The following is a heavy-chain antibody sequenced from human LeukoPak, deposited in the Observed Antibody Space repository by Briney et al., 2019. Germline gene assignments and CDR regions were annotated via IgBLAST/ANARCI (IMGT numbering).Heavy chain of an antibody. J-gene: IGHJ4*02. CDR1: GFTFSSYS. D-gene: IGHD2-21*01. V-gene: IGHV3-23*01. Sequence: PGGSLRLSCAASGFTFSSYSMNWVRQAPGKGLEWVSAISGSGGSTYHADSLQGRFTISRDNSKNTLHLQMNNVRAEDTALYYCMKLPTMIIVIDTDFEYWGQGAQVTVSS. CDR2: ISGSGGST. CDR3: MKLPTMIIVIDTDFEY.